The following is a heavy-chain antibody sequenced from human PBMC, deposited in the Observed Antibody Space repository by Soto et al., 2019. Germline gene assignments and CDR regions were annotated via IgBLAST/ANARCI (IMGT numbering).Heavy chain of an antibody. CDR1: GGSISSYY. Sequence: SETLSLTCTVSGGSISSYYWSWIRQPPGKGLEWIGYIYYSGSTNYNPSLKSRVTISVDTSKNQFSLKLSSVTAADTAVYYCARDRSHFGVAYYYYGMDVCGQGTTVTVSS. CDR2: IYYSGST. D-gene: IGHD3-3*01. V-gene: IGHV4-59*01. J-gene: IGHJ6*02. CDR3: ARDRSHFGVAYYYYGMDV.